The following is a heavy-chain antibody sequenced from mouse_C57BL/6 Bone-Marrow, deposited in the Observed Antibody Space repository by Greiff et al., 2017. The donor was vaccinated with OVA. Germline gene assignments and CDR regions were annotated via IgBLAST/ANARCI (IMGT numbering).Heavy chain of an antibody. D-gene: IGHD1-1*01. J-gene: IGHJ4*01. Sequence: QVQLQQPGAELVMPGASVKLSCKASGYTFTSYWMHWVKQRPGQGLEWIGEIDPSDSYTNYNQKFKGKSTLTVDKSSSTAYMQLSSLTSEDSAVYYCARRGIYYYDAMDYWGQGTSVTVSS. CDR2: IDPSDSYT. CDR3: ARRGIYYYDAMDY. CDR1: GYTFTSYW. V-gene: IGHV1-69*01.